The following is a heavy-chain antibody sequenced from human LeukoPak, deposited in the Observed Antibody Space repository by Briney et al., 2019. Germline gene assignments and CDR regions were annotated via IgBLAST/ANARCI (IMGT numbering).Heavy chain of an antibody. V-gene: IGHV1-8*01. CDR3: ARVGLRFLEWLSSGLPNYYYYGMDV. Sequence: GASVKVSCKASGYTFTSYDINWVRQATGQGLEWMGWMNPNSGNTGYAQKFQGRVTMTRNTSISTAYMELSSLRSEDTAVYYCARVGLRFLEWLSSGLPNYYYYGMDVWGQGTTVTVSS. J-gene: IGHJ6*02. CDR2: MNPNSGNT. D-gene: IGHD3-3*01. CDR1: GYTFTSYD.